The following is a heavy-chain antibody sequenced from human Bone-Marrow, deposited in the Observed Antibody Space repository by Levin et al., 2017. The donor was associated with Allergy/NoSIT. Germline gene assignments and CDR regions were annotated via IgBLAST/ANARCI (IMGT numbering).Heavy chain of an antibody. CDR2: ISWGSGII. CDR1: GFTFNDYA. Sequence: GGSLRLSCEASGFTFNDYAMHWVRQAPGKGLEWVSGISWGSGIIAYADSVKGRFTISRDNVKNSLYLQMNSLRTEDTAVYYCARGDNYYDSSDGGYFDYWGQGTLVTVSS. D-gene: IGHD3-22*01. V-gene: IGHV3-9*01. CDR3: ARGDNYYDSSDGGYFDY. J-gene: IGHJ4*02.